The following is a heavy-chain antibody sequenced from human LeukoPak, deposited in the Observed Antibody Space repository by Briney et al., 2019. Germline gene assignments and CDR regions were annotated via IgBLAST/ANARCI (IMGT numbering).Heavy chain of an antibody. Sequence: ASVKVSCKTSGYTFTDYYMHWVRQAPGQGLEWMGWINPNSGGTNYAQKFQGRVTMTRDTPISTAYMELSRLRSDDTAVYYRARGPTWNCYGSGSYYNYDYWGQGTLVTVSS. J-gene: IGHJ4*02. CDR2: INPNSGGT. D-gene: IGHD3-10*01. CDR3: ARGPTWNCYGSGSYYNYDY. V-gene: IGHV1-2*02. CDR1: GYTFTDYY.